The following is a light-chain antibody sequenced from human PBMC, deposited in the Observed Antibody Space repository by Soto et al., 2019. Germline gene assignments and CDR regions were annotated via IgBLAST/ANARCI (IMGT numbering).Light chain of an antibody. V-gene: IGLV2-14*01. J-gene: IGLJ1*01. CDR1: SSDVGGYNY. CDR3: SSYTSSSTLV. CDR2: EVS. Sequence: QSVLTQPASVSGSPGQSITISCTGTSSDVGGYNYVSWYQQHPGKAPKLMIYEVSNRPSGVSNRFSGSKSGNTASLTISGLQAEDEADYYCSSYTSSSTLVFAPGTKLTVL.